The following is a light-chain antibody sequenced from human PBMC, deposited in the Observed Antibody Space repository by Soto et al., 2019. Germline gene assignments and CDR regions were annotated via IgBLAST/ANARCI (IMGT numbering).Light chain of an antibody. CDR3: MPAIQTWT. Sequence: DIVMTQSPLSLPVTPGEPASISCRSSQSLLHSNGYNYLDWYLQNPGQSQQLLIYLGSNRAAGVPDRFSGSGSGTDFTLKISRVEADDVGVYYCMPAIQTWTLGQGKKVEL. V-gene: IGKV2-28*01. J-gene: IGKJ1*01. CDR2: LGS. CDR1: QSLLHSNGYNY.